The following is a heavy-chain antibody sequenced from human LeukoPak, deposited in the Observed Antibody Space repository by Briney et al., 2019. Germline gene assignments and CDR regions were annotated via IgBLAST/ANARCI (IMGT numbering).Heavy chain of an antibody. V-gene: IGHV4-59*01. CDR2: IYNSGNT. CDR3: ASLPHIWGYYDSSGAIDY. D-gene: IGHD3-22*01. CDR1: GDSISSYS. Sequence: PSETLSLTCTVSGDSISSYSWSWIRQPPGKGLEWIGDIYNSGNTNYNPSLKSRVTMSVSTSKNQFSLKLSSVTAADTAVYYCASLPHIWGYYDSSGAIDYWGQGTLVTVSS. J-gene: IGHJ4*02.